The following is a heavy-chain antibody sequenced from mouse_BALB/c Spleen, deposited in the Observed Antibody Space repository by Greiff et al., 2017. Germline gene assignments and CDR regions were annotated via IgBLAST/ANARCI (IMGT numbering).Heavy chain of an antibody. J-gene: IGHJ4*01. CDR3: ARAGFLMDY. CDR1: GFTFSSYG. Sequence: EVMLVESGGGLVQPGGSLKLSCAASGFTFSSYGMSWVRQTPDKRLELVATINSNGGSTYYPDSVKGRFTISRDNAKNTLYLQMSSLKSEDTAMYYCARAGFLMDYWGQGTSVTVSS. V-gene: IGHV5-6-3*01. CDR2: INSNGGST.